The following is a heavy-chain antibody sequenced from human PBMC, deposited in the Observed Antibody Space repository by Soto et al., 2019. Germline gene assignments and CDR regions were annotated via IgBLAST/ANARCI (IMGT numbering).Heavy chain of an antibody. CDR2: ISAYNGNT. CDR3: ARERYCISTSCYASALDY. D-gene: IGHD2-2*01. Sequence: ASVKVSCKASGYTFTSYGISWVRQAPGQGLEWMGWISAYNGNTDYPQKLQGRVTMTTDTSTSTAYMELRSLRSDDTAVYYCARERYCISTSCYASALDYWGQGTLVTVS. V-gene: IGHV1-18*01. J-gene: IGHJ4*02. CDR1: GYTFTSYG.